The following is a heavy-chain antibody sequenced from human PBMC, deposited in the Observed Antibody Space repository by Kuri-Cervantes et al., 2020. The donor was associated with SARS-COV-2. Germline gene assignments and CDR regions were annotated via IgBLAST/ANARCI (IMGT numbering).Heavy chain of an antibody. CDR1: GFTFSSYA. D-gene: IGHD3-3*01. Sequence: GESLKISCAASGFTFSSYAMHWVRQAPGKGLEWVAVMSYDGSNKYYADSVKGRFTISRDNAKNSLYLQMNSLRAEDTAVYYCARGDDITIFGVVIKGGTDYWGQGTLVTVSS. V-gene: IGHV3-30-3*01. J-gene: IGHJ4*02. CDR3: ARGDDITIFGVVIKGGTDY. CDR2: MSYDGSNK.